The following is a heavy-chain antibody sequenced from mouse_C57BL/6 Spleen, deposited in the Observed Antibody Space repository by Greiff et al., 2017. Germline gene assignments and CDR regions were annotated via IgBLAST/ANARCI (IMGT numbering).Heavy chain of an antibody. CDR1: GYTFTDYN. D-gene: IGHD4-1*01. CDR2: INPNNGGT. Sequence: EVQLQQSGPELVKPGASVKIPCKASGYTFTDYNMDWVKQSHGKSLEWIGDINPNNGGTIYNQKFKGKATLTVDKSSSTAYMELRSLTSEDTAVYYCAMGRGFAYWGQGTLVTVSA. J-gene: IGHJ3*01. V-gene: IGHV1-18*01. CDR3: AMGRGFAY.